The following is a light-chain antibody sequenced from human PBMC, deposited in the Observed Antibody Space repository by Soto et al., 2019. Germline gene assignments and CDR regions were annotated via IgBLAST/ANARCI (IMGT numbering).Light chain of an antibody. CDR1: QSVRSY. V-gene: IGKV3-11*01. CDR3: QQRFNWPPIT. J-gene: IGKJ5*01. Sequence: EIVLTQSPATLSLSPGERATLSCRASQSVRSYLAWYQQKPGQPPRLLIYDASNRATGIPARFSGSGSETDFTLTISSLEPEDFAVYYCQQRFNWPPITFGQGTRLEIK. CDR2: DAS.